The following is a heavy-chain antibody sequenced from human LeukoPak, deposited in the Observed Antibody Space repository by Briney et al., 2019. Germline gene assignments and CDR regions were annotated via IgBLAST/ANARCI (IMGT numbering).Heavy chain of an antibody. V-gene: IGHV3-21*01. J-gene: IGHJ5*02. CDR3: ARDRGVVPAAMSYWFDP. CDR2: ISSSSNYI. CDR1: GFTFSSYS. Sequence: GGSLRLSCAASGFTFSSYSMNWVRQAPGKGLEWVSSISSSSNYIYYADSVKGRFTISRDNAKNSLYLQMNSLRAEDTAVYYCARDRGVVPAAMSYWFDPWGQGTLVTVSS. D-gene: IGHD2-2*01.